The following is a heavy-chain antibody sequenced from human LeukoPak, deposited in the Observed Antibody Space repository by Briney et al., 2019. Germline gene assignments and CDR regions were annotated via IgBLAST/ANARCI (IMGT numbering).Heavy chain of an antibody. CDR1: GGSFSGYY. CDR3: ARGQGYYYYYMDV. Sequence: SETLSLTRAVYGGSFSGYYWSWIRQPPGKGLEWIGEINHSGSTNYNPSLKSRVTISVDTSKNQFSLKLSSVTAADTAVYYCARGQGYYYYYMDVWGKGTTVTVSS. J-gene: IGHJ6*03. CDR2: INHSGST. V-gene: IGHV4-34*01.